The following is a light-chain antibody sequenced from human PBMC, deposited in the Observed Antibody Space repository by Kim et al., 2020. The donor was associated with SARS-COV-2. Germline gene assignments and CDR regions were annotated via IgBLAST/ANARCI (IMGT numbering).Light chain of an antibody. V-gene: IGKV1-27*01. CDR1: QPIYNY. CDR2: DAS. J-gene: IGKJ1*01. Sequence: DVQMTQSPSSLSASIGDRITITCRASQPIYNYLAWYQQKPGKPPRLLMYDASILQPGVPSRFSGSGSGTDFTLTINNLQPEDGGTFYCQKYDRDPETFGPGTKVDIK. CDR3: QKYDRDPET.